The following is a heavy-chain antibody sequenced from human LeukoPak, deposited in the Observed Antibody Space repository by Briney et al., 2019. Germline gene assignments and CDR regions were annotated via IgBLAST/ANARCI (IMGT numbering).Heavy chain of an antibody. CDR1: GGSISSYY. J-gene: IGHJ5*02. V-gene: IGHV4-59*08. Sequence: PSETLSLTCIVYGGSISSYYWSWIPQPPGKGLEYIGYIHYGGSPNYNPPLKSRVTIPVVTTKYQFSLKLTSLTAADTAVCYCGSLEPSGIYHWGQGTLVTVSS. CDR3: GSLEPSGIYH. D-gene: IGHD1-14*01. CDR2: IHYGGSP.